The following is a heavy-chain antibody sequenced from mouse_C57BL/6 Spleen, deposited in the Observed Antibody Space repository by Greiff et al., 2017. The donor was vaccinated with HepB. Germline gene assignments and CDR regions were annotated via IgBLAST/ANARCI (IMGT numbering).Heavy chain of an antibody. J-gene: IGHJ2*01. V-gene: IGHV1-15*01. CDR1: GYTFTDYE. CDR2: IDPETGGT. Sequence: QVQLKQSGAELVRPGASVTLSCKASGYTFTDYEMHWVKQTPVHGLEWIGAIDPETGGTAYNQKFKGKAILTADKSSSTAYMELRSLTSEDSAVDYCTRLLTRYFDYWGQGTTLTVSS. CDR3: TRLLTRYFDY.